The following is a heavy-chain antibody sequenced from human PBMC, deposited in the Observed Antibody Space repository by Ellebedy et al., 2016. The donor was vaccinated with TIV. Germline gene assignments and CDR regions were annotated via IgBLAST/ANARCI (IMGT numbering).Heavy chain of an antibody. CDR2: IYSGGST. Sequence: GGSLRLSXAASGFTVSSNYMSWVRQAPGKGLEWVSVIYSGGSTYYADSVKGRFTISRENSKNTLYLQMNSLRAEDTAVYYCARELSGSLDGGVDYWGQGTLVTVSS. CDR3: ARELSGSLDGGVDY. V-gene: IGHV3-66*01. CDR1: GFTVSSNY. D-gene: IGHD1-26*01. J-gene: IGHJ4*02.